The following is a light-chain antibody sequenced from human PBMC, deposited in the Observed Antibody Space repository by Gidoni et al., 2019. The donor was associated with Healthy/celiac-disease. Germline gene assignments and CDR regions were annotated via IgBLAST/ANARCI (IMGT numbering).Light chain of an antibody. CDR1: QSVSSSY. J-gene: IGKJ1*01. CDR3: QQYDSSSWT. Sequence: DIVLTQSPGTLSLSPGERATITCRASQSVSSSYLAWYQQKPGQAPRLLIYGASSRATGIPERFSGSGSGTDFTLTISRLEPEDFAMYYCQQYDSSSWTFGQGTKVEIK. CDR2: GAS. V-gene: IGKV3-20*01.